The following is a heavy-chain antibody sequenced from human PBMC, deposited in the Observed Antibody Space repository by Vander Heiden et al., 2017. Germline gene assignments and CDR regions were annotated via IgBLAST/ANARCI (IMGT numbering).Heavy chain of an antibody. Sequence: EVQLLESGGGLVQPGGSLSLSCAASGFTFSNYGMSWGRQAPGKGLEWVSAISGSGGSTYYADSVKGRFTISRDNSKNTLYLQMNSLRAEDTAVYYCAKDNYYYFDYWGQGTLVTVSS. CDR3: AKDNYYYFDY. V-gene: IGHV3-23*01. J-gene: IGHJ4*02. CDR2: ISGSGGST. CDR1: GFTFSNYG. D-gene: IGHD1-7*01.